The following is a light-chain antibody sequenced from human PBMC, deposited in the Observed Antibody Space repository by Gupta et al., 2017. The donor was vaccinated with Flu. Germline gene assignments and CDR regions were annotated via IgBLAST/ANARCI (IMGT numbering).Light chain of an antibody. CDR2: GAS. CDR1: QSISSSY. J-gene: IGKJ2*01. CDR3: QRDGNSPYT. V-gene: IGKV3-20*01. Sequence: EIVLTQSPGTLSLSPGERATLSCRASQSISSSYLAWLPAETWPGSQAPLYGASGRATGIPDTFSGSGSGTDFTLTISRLEPDDFAVYYCQRDGNSPYTFGQGTKLDIK.